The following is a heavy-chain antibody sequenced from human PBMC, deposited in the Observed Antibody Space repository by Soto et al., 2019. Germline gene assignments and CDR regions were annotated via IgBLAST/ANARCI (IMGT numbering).Heavy chain of an antibody. CDR2: ISYDGSNK. Sequence: PGGSLRLSCAASGFTFSSYAMHWVRQAPGKGLEWVAVISYDGSNKYYADSVKGRFTISRDNSKNTLYLQMNSLRAEDTAVYYCARESYYDSSGYYPLALYYYGMDVWGQGTTVTVSS. V-gene: IGHV3-30-3*01. J-gene: IGHJ6*02. D-gene: IGHD3-22*01. CDR1: GFTFSSYA. CDR3: ARESYYDSSGYYPLALYYYGMDV.